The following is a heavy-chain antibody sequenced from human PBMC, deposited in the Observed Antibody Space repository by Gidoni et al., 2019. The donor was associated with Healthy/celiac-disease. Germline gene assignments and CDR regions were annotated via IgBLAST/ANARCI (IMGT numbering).Heavy chain of an antibody. V-gene: IGHV1-24*01. CDR1: GYTLTELS. D-gene: IGHD6-19*01. CDR2: FDPEEGET. J-gene: IGHJ4*02. Sequence: QVQLVQSGAEVKKPGASVKVSCKVSGYTLTELSMHWVRQAPGKGLEWMGGFDPEEGETNYGQKVQGRVNMTEGTSTDTAYMELSSLRSEDTAGYYCATDPRGFGYSSGWFGGYWGQGTLVTVSS. CDR3: ATDPRGFGYSSGWFGGY.